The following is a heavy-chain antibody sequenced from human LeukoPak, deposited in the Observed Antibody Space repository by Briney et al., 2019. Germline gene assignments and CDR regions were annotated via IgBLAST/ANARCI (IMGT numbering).Heavy chain of an antibody. CDR2: ISSNGGTI. CDR1: GFTFSSFE. D-gene: IGHD5-12*01. CDR3: ARDRVDIVATGAFDI. Sequence: GGSLRLSCAASGFTFSSFEMNWVRQAPGKGLEWVSYISSNGGTIHYADSVKGRFTISRDNAKDSLYLQMNSLRAEDTAVYYCARDRVDIVATGAFDIWGQGTMVTVSS. V-gene: IGHV3-48*03. J-gene: IGHJ3*02.